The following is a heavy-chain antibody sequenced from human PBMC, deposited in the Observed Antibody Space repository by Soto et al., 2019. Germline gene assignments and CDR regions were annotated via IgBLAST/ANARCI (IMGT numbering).Heavy chain of an antibody. V-gene: IGHV1-69*01. CDR1: GGTFSSYA. CDR2: IIPIFGTA. J-gene: IGHJ6*02. CDR3: ARSQDIVVVPAAISDYYYGMDV. Sequence: QVQLVQSGAEVKKPGSSVKVSCKASGGTFSSYAISWVRQAPGQGLEWMGGIIPIFGTANYAQKFQGRVTITADESTSTAYMELSSLRSEDTAVYYCARSQDIVVVPAAISDYYYGMDVWGQETTVTVSS. D-gene: IGHD2-2*02.